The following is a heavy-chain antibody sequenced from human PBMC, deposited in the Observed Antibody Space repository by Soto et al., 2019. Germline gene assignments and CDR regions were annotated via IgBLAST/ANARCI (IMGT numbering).Heavy chain of an antibody. CDR2: ISYDGSNK. V-gene: IGHV3-30*18. J-gene: IGHJ6*03. CDR3: AKAGAVPAAYYYYYYMDV. D-gene: IGHD2-2*01. CDR1: GFTFSSYG. Sequence: QVQLVESGGGVVQPGRSLRLSCAASGFTFSSYGMHWVRQAPGKGLEWVAVISYDGSNKYYADSVKGRFTISRDNSKNTLYLQMNSLRAEDTAVYYCAKAGAVPAAYYYYYYMDVWGKGTTVTVSS.